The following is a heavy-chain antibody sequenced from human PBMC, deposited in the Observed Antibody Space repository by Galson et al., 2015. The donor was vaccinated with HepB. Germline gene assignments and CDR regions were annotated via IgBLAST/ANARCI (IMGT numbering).Heavy chain of an antibody. V-gene: IGHV3-48*01. D-gene: IGHD6-25*01. CDR2: ISSSSSTI. CDR3: ARLGHSGDY. Sequence: SLRLSCAASGFTFSSYSMNWVRQAPGKGLEWVSYISSSSSTIYYADSVKGRFTISRDNAKNSLYLQMNSLRAEDTAVYYCARLGHSGDYWGQGTLVTVSS. J-gene: IGHJ4*02. CDR1: GFTFSSYS.